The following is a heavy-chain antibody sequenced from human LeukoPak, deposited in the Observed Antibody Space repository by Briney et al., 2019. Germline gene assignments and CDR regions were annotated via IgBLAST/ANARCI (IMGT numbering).Heavy chain of an antibody. V-gene: IGHV4-59*02. J-gene: IGHJ4*02. CDR1: GGSVSSDY. D-gene: IGHD5-18*01. CDR2: IYYSGGT. CDR3: ARHSYGYIID. Sequence: SETLSLTCIVSGGSVSSDYWSGIRQSPGKGLEWIGYIYYSGGTNYNPSLKSRVIVSVDTSKNQFSLKLSSVTAADTAVYYCARHSYGYIIDWGRGTLVTVSS.